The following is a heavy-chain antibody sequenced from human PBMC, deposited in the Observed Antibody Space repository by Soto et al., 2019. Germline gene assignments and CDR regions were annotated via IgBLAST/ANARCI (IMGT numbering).Heavy chain of an antibody. J-gene: IGHJ6*02. Sequence: SQTLSLTCAISGDSVSANNAAWNWIRRSPSRGLEWLGRTYYRSKWNYDYAESVKSRLTITPDTSNNQFSLQLNSVTPEDAAVYYCVRQPLANLALYGMDVWGQGTTVTVSS. D-gene: IGHD6-6*01. CDR1: GDSVSANNAA. V-gene: IGHV6-1*01. CDR2: TYYRSKWNY. CDR3: VRQPLANLALYGMDV.